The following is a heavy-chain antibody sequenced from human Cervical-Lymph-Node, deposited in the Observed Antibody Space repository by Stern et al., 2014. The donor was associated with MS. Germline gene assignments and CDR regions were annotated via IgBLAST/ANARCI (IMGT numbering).Heavy chain of an antibody. Sequence: EMQLVESGGDLVKTGGSLRLSCVGSGFSFSDYSMNWVRQAPGKGLEWVSSISYKNGSTYYADSVKGRFTISRNNAENSLYLQMNSLRGDDTAVYYCASFGAARDFWGQGTLVTVSS. J-gene: IGHJ4*02. V-gene: IGHV3-21*01. CDR3: ASFGAARDF. CDR2: ISYKNGST. D-gene: IGHD3-10*01. CDR1: GFSFSDYS.